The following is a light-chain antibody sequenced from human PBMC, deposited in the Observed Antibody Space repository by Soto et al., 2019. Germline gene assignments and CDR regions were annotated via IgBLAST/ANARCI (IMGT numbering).Light chain of an antibody. Sequence: QSALTQPRSVSGSPGQSVTISCTGTSSDVGGYNYVSWYQHHPGKAPKLMIYDVSKRPSGVPDRFSGSKSGNTASLTISGLQAADEADYYCCSYAGSYTFYVFGTGTKVNVL. CDR2: DVS. CDR1: SSDVGGYNY. CDR3: CSYAGSYTFYV. J-gene: IGLJ1*01. V-gene: IGLV2-11*01.